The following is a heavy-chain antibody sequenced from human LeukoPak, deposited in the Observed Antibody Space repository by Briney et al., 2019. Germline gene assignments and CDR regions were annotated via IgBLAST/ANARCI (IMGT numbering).Heavy chain of an antibody. CDR1: GYTFTGYY. CDR2: INPNSGGT. CDR3: ARPVAGRDYYYYYMDV. D-gene: IGHD6-19*01. J-gene: IGHJ6*03. V-gene: IGHV1-2*02. Sequence: ASVKVSCKASGYTFTGYYMHWVRQAPGQGLEWMGWINPNSGGTNYAQKFQGRVTMTRDTSISTAYMELSRLRSDDTAVYYCARPVAGRDYYYYYMDVWGKGTTVTISS.